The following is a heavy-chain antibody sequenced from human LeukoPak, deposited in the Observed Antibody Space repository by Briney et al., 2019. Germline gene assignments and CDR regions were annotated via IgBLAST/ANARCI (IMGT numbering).Heavy chain of an antibody. J-gene: IGHJ4*02. Sequence: SVKVSCKASGGTFSSYAISWVRQAPGQGLEWMGRIIPTFGTANYAQKFQGRVTITTDESTSTAYMELSSLRSEDTAVYYCAREDTAMVLEDWGQGTLVTVSS. V-gene: IGHV1-69*05. CDR1: GGTFSSYA. D-gene: IGHD5-18*01. CDR2: IIPTFGTA. CDR3: AREDTAMVLED.